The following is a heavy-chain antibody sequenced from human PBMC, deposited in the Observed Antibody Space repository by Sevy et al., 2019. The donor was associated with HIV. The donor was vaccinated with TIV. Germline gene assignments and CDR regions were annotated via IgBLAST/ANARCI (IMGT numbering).Heavy chain of an antibody. CDR2: IYSSGST. Sequence: SETLSLTCTVSGGSISSSSYYWGWIRQPPGKGLEWIGSIYSSGSTYYKSSLKSRIAISVDASRNQFSLKLNSVTAADTAVYYCARLPTYCTNDLCYTFFDYWGQGTLVTVSS. CDR3: ARLPTYCTNDLCYTFFDY. CDR1: GGSISSSSYY. J-gene: IGHJ4*02. V-gene: IGHV4-39*01. D-gene: IGHD2-8*01.